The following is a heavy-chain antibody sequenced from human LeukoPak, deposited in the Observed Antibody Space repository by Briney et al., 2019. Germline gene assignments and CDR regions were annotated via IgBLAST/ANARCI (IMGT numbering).Heavy chain of an antibody. CDR1: GYTFTSYG. J-gene: IGHJ4*02. D-gene: IGHD5-12*01. CDR3: AREFVDGYSGYGSFDY. V-gene: IGHV1-18*04. Sequence: ASVKVSCKASGYTFTSYGISWVRQAPGQGLEWMGWISAYNGSTNYAQKLQGRVTMTTDTSTSTAYMELRSLRSDDTAVYYCAREFVDGYSGYGSFDYWGQGTLVTVSS. CDR2: ISAYNGST.